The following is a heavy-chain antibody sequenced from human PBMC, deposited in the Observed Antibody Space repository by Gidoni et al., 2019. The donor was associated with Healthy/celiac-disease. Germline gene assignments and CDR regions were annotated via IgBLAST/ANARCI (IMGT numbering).Heavy chain of an antibody. J-gene: IGHJ4*02. V-gene: IGHV1-69*06. CDR3: ARDLDYYDSSGYYPD. CDR2: NIPIFGTA. Sequence: QVQLVQSGAEVKKPGSSVKFSFKASGAPFSSYAISWVRQAPGQGLEWMGGNIPIFGTANYAQKFQGRVTITADKSTSTAYMELSSLRSEDTAVYYCARDLDYYDSSGYYPDWGQGTLVTVSS. D-gene: IGHD3-22*01. CDR1: GAPFSSYA.